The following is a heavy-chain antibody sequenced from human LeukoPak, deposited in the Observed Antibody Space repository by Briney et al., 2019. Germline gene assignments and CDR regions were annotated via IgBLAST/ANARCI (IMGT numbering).Heavy chain of an antibody. D-gene: IGHD1-26*01. CDR2: IKQDESEK. J-gene: IGHJ4*02. CDR3: ARDKIVGASKFDY. CDR1: GFTFSSYA. Sequence: GGSLRLSCAASGFTFSSYAMHWVRQAPGKGLEWVAHIKQDESEKYYVDSVKGRFTISRDNAKNSLYLQMNSLRAEDTAIYYCARDKIVGASKFDYWGQGTLVTVSS. V-gene: IGHV3-7*01.